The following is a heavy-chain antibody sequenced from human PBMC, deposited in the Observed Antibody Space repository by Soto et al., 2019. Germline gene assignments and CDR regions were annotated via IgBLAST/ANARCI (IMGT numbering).Heavy chain of an antibody. Sequence: LRLSCAASGFTFTDYYMGWIRQAPGKGLEWVSDISSSGTIINYADSVKGRFTISRDNAKNSLFLQMNSLRADDTALYYCARGPHTVDNYFDSWGQGTLVTVSS. CDR3: ARGPHTVDNYFDS. CDR2: ISSSGTII. CDR1: GFTFTDYY. D-gene: IGHD3-9*01. J-gene: IGHJ4*02. V-gene: IGHV3-11*01.